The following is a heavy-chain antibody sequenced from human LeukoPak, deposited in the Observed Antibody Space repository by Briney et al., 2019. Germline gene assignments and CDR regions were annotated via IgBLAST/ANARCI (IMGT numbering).Heavy chain of an antibody. J-gene: IGHJ4*02. CDR2: INSNGNAI. Sequence: GGSLRLSCAASGFTFSSYDMNWVRQAPGKGLEWVSCINSNGNAIYYADSVRGRFTISRDNSNNALYLQMDSLRAEDTAVYYCANWIGSSSRDYWGQGTLVTVSS. D-gene: IGHD6-6*01. CDR3: ANWIGSSSRDY. V-gene: IGHV3-23*01. CDR1: GFTFSSYD.